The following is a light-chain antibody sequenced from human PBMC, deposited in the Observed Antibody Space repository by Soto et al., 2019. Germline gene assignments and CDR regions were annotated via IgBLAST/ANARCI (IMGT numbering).Light chain of an antibody. Sequence: DIQTTQSPSTLSAFVGDRVTITCRASQSMSGWLAWYQQKPGKAPRLLMYVASSLQSGVPSRFSGSGSATEFTLTISSLQPDDFATYFCQHYNSYSEAFGQGTKVDI. CDR1: QSMSGW. CDR2: VAS. J-gene: IGKJ1*01. V-gene: IGKV1-5*01. CDR3: QHYNSYSEA.